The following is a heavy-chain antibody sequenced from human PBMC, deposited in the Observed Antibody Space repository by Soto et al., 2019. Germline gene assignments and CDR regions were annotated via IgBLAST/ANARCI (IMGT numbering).Heavy chain of an antibody. V-gene: IGHV4-4*02. CDR1: GGSISSSNW. CDR3: ACIFSGGYGYGFYYYGMDV. D-gene: IGHD5-18*01. CDR2: IYHSGST. J-gene: IGHJ6*02. Sequence: SDTLSLTCAVSGGSISSSNWWSWVRQPPGKGLEWIGEIYHSGSTNYNPSLKSRVTISVDKSKNQFSLKLSSVTAAFTFVYYCACIFSGGYGYGFYYYGMDVWGQGTTVT.